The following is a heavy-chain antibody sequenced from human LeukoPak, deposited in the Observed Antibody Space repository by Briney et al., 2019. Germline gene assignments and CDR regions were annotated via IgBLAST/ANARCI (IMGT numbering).Heavy chain of an antibody. J-gene: IGHJ4*02. D-gene: IGHD3-3*01. Sequence: PGGSLRLSCAASGFTFSSYSMNWVRQAPGKGLEWVSYISSSSSTIYYADSVKGRFTISRDNSKNTLYLQMNSLRAEDTAVYYCAKDGSIYYDFWSGPFDYWGQGTLVTVSS. V-gene: IGHV3-48*01. CDR1: GFTFSSYS. CDR2: ISSSSSTI. CDR3: AKDGSIYYDFWSGPFDY.